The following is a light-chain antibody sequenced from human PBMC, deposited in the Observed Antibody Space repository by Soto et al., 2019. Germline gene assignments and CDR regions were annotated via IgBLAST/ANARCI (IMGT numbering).Light chain of an antibody. CDR2: AAS. CDR3: QKYNSAPLT. CDR1: LPNSNY. V-gene: IGKV1-27*01. J-gene: IGKJ4*01. Sequence: DIQMTQSPSSLSASVGDRVTITCRASLPNSNYLAWYQQKPGKIPNLRIYAASTLQAGVPSRFSGSCSGTAFTLTSSSLQPEGAAAYYCQKYNSAPLTFGGGTKVEIK.